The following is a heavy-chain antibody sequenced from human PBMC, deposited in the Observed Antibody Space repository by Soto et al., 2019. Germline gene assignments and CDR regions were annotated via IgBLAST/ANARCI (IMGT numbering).Heavy chain of an antibody. CDR3: ARPFCGGDCFDPHYYYMDV. J-gene: IGHJ6*03. V-gene: IGHV4-39*01. CDR1: GGSISSSSYY. D-gene: IGHD2-21*01. Sequence: QLQLQESGPGLVKPSETLSLTCTVSGGSISSSSYYWGWIRQPPGKGLEWIGSIYYSGSTYYNPSLKMRVTISVDTSKNQFSLKLSSVTAADPAVYYCARPFCGGDCFDPHYYYMDVWGKGTTVTVSS. CDR2: IYYSGST.